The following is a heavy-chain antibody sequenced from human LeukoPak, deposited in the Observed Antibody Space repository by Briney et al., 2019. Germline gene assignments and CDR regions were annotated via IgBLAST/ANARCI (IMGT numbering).Heavy chain of an antibody. Sequence: PGGSLGLSCAASGFTFSSYSMNWVRQAPGKGLEWVSYISSSGSTIYYADSVKGRFTISRDNAKNSLYLQMNSLRAEDTAVYYCARETSSGYHGESRNFDYWGQGTLVTVSS. D-gene: IGHD3-22*01. CDR2: ISSSGSTI. J-gene: IGHJ4*02. V-gene: IGHV3-48*04. CDR3: ARETSSGYHGESRNFDY. CDR1: GFTFSSYS.